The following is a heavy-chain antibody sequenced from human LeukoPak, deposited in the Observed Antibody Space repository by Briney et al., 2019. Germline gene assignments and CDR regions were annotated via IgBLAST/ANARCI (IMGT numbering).Heavy chain of an antibody. Sequence: SETLSLTCTVSGGSISSSSYSWGWIRQPPGKGLEWIGSIYCSGSTYYNPSLKSRVTISVDTSKNQFSLRLSSVTAADTAVYYCARDEEAWGQGTLVTVSS. J-gene: IGHJ5*02. CDR3: ARDEEA. CDR1: GGSISSSSYS. CDR2: IYCSGST. V-gene: IGHV4-39*07.